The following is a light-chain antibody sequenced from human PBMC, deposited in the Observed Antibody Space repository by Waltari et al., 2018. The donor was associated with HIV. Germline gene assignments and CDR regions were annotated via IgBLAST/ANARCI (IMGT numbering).Light chain of an antibody. CDR2: RHN. V-gene: IGLV1-47*01. CDR1: SSNIGRNY. Sequence: QSVLTQPPSASGTPGQRVTISCSGSSSNIGRNYVYWYQQFPGPAPKLLIYRHNQRPSGGPDRFSGSKSGTSSSLAISGLRSEDEADYYCAAWDDSLSAWVFGGGTKLTVL. J-gene: IGLJ3*02. CDR3: AAWDDSLSAWV.